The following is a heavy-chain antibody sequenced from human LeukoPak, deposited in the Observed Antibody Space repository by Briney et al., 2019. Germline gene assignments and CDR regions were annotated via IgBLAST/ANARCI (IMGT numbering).Heavy chain of an antibody. Sequence: GGSLRLSCAASGFTFSSYAMTWVRQAPGKGLEWVSGISGGSTYYADSVKGRFTISRDNSKNTLSLQMNSLRAEDTAVYYCAKVGYNYGYLEDYWGQGTLVTVSS. D-gene: IGHD5-18*01. V-gene: IGHV3-23*01. CDR3: AKVGYNYGYLEDY. CDR2: ISGGST. CDR1: GFTFSSYA. J-gene: IGHJ4*02.